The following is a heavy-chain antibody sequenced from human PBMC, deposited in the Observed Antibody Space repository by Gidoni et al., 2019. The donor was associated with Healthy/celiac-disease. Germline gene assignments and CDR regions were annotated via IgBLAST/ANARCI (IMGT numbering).Heavy chain of an antibody. CDR2: IYSGGST. Sequence: EVQLVESGGGLIQRGGSLRLSWAASGFTVSRNYMSWVRQAPGKGLELVSVIYSGGSTYYADSVKGRFTISRDNSKISLYLQMNSLRAEDTAVYYCARDSSGYYSTDAFDIWGQGTMVTVSS. J-gene: IGHJ3*02. V-gene: IGHV3-53*01. CDR1: GFTVSRNY. CDR3: ARDSSGYYSTDAFDI. D-gene: IGHD3-22*01.